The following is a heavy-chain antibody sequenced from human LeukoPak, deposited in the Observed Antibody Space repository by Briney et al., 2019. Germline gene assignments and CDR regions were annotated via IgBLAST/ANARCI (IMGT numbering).Heavy chain of an antibody. J-gene: IGHJ4*02. CDR1: GDTFSSYA. Sequence: ASVKVSCTASGDTFSSYAISWVRQAPGQGLEWMGGIIPIFGTANYAQKFQGRVTITADESTSTAYMELSSLRSEDTAVYYCARGRMAGTYVFDSWGRGTLVTVSS. V-gene: IGHV1-69*13. D-gene: IGHD6-19*01. CDR3: ARGRMAGTYVFDS. CDR2: IIPIFGTA.